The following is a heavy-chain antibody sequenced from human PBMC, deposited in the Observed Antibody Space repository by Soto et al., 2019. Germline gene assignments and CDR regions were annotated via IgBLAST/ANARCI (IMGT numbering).Heavy chain of an antibody. Sequence: QVQLQQWGAGLLKPSETLSLTCAVYGGSFSGYYWSWIRQPPGTGLEWMGEINHSGSTNYNPSLKNRVNISVDTSMNQFSLKLSSLTAADTAVYYCARGSHYYGSGSYYRGLDYWGQGTLVTVSS. CDR3: ARGSHYYGSGSYYRGLDY. CDR1: GGSFSGYY. V-gene: IGHV4-34*01. J-gene: IGHJ4*02. CDR2: INHSGST. D-gene: IGHD3-10*01.